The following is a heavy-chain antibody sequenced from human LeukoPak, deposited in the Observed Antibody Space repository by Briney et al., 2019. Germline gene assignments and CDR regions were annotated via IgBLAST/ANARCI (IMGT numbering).Heavy chain of an antibody. CDR2: IIPIFGTA. CDR3: ARGWDHDSDGRPTAYVY. Sequence: GASVKVSCKASGDIFSRYAISWVRQAPGQGLEWMGGIIPIFGTANYVQKFQGRVTITADESTSTAYMELSSLRSEDTAVYYCARGWDHDSDGRPTAYVYWGQGTLVTVSS. V-gene: IGHV1-69*13. J-gene: IGHJ4*02. CDR1: GDIFSRYA. D-gene: IGHD3-22*01.